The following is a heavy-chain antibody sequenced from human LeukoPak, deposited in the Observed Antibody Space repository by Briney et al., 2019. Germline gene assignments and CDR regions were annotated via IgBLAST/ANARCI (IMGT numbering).Heavy chain of an antibody. V-gene: IGHV3-7*01. CDR1: GFTLNSYL. CDR2: INENGSGT. CDR3: ARVNPNRKVLDL. D-gene: IGHD1-14*01. Sequence: PGGSLRLSCAASGFTLNSYLMSWVRQAPGRGLGWVSNINENGSGTNYLDSVKGRFTVSRDNAKNAMYLQMNSLRDEDTAVYYCARVNPNRKVLDLWGQGTMVTISS. J-gene: IGHJ3*01.